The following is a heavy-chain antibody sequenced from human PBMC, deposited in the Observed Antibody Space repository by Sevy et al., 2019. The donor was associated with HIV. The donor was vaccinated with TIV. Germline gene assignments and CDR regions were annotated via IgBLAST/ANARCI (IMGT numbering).Heavy chain of an antibody. V-gene: IGHV3-30*18. Sequence: GGSLRLSCAASGFTFSSYGMHWVRQAPGKGLEWVAVISYDGSNKYYADSVKGRFIISRDNSKNTLYLQLNSLRAEDTAVYYCAKDRGIAVAGYYYYYGMDVWGQGTTVTVSS. CDR3: AKDRGIAVAGYYYYYGMDV. CDR1: GFTFSSYG. CDR2: ISYDGSNK. D-gene: IGHD6-19*01. J-gene: IGHJ6*02.